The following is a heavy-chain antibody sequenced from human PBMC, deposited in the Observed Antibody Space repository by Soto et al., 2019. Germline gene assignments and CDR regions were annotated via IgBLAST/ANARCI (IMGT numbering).Heavy chain of an antibody. D-gene: IGHD1-26*01. V-gene: IGHV3-9*01. CDR3: VKGRGSFLVHFGLDV. CDR1: GFTLGYYD. CDR2: VDWNSGSV. Sequence: EVQLVESGGRFVQPGRSLRVSYIASGFTLGYYDMLWVGHAPGKGGEWVSSVDWNSGSVAYADSVKGRFTVSRDNARNSLFLQMKLLRGEDTALYYCVKGRGSFLVHFGLDVWGQGTTVTVSS. J-gene: IGHJ6*02.